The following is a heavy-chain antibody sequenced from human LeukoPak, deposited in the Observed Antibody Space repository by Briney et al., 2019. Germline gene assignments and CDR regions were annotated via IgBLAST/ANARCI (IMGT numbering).Heavy chain of an antibody. V-gene: IGHV3-23*01. Sequence: GGSLRLSCATSGFNFSNYGMKWVRQPPGKGLEWVSIISGRGDGSYYADSVKGRFTISRDNHKNTLYLQMDRLRDEGTAVYYCAKSAPYDSDDASGYSDFWGQGTLVTVSS. CDR1: GFNFSNYG. J-gene: IGHJ4*02. CDR3: AKSAPYDSDDASGYSDF. D-gene: IGHD3-22*01. CDR2: ISGRGDGS.